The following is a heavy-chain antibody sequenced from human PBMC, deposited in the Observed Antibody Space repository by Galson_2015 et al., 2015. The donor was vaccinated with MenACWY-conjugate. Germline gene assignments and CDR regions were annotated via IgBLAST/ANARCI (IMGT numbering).Heavy chain of an antibody. V-gene: IGHV3-48*03. J-gene: IGHJ4*02. Sequence: SLRLSCAASGFTFSSHEMNWVRQAPGKGLEWVAYISSSGSTIYYADSVKGRFTISRDNAKNSLYLQMSSLGAEDTAVYYCARDRLGAYYYGSGRGPDYWGQGTLVTVSS. CDR2: ISSSGSTI. D-gene: IGHD3-10*01. CDR1: GFTFSSHE. CDR3: ARDRLGAYYYGSGRGPDY.